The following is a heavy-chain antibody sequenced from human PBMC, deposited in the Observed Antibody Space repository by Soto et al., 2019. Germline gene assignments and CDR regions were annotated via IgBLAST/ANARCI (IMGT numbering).Heavy chain of an antibody. D-gene: IGHD1-26*01. CDR2: IYSGGST. Sequence: PGGSLRLSCAASGFTVSSNYMSWVRQAPGKGLEWVSVIYSGGSTYYADSVKGRFTISRHNSKNTLYLQMNSLRAEDTAVYYCARTEYSGSYYRDYWGQGTRVTVSS. V-gene: IGHV3-53*04. CDR3: ARTEYSGSYYRDY. CDR1: GFTVSSNY. J-gene: IGHJ4*02.